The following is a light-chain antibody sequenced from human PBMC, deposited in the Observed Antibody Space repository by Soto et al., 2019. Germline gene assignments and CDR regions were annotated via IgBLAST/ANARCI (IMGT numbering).Light chain of an antibody. CDR1: RTVSSTS. Sequence: EIVLTQSPGTLSLSPGESATLSCRASRTVSSTSVAWYQQKPGQAPRLLIYGTSNRATGIPDRFTGSGSETDFTLTITSLEPEDFAVYYCQQYGRLITFGGGTKVEIK. CDR3: QQYGRLIT. V-gene: IGKV3-20*01. J-gene: IGKJ4*01. CDR2: GTS.